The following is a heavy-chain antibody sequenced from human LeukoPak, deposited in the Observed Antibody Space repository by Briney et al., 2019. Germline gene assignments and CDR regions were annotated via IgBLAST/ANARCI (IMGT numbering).Heavy chain of an antibody. CDR2: MNPNSGNT. CDR1: GYTFTSYD. D-gene: IGHD5-24*01. V-gene: IGHV1-8*03. J-gene: IGHJ4*02. CDR3: ARRTWYGYNNIAFDY. Sequence: ASVKVSCKASGYTFTSYDINWVRQATGQGLEWMGWMNPNSGNTGYAQKFQGRVTITRNTSISTAYLQWSSLKASDTAMYYCARRTWYGYNNIAFDYWGQGTLVTVSS.